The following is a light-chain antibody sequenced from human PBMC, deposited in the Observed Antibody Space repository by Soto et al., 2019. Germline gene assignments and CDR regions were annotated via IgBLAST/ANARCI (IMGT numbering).Light chain of an antibody. Sequence: QSALTQPPSAPGSPGQSVTMSCTGTSSDVGGYDYVSWYQQHPDKAPKLLIYEVTKRPSGVPDRFSASKSGNTASLTVSGLQAEDEADYYCSSYTGSNNFDVFGTGTKLTVL. CDR2: EVT. CDR1: SSDVGGYDY. J-gene: IGLJ1*01. V-gene: IGLV2-8*01. CDR3: SSYTGSNNFDV.